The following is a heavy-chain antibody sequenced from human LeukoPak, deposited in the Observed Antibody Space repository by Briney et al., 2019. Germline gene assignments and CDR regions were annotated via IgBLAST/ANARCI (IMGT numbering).Heavy chain of an antibody. CDR2: ISAYNGNT. CDR3: ARDDEIWWYYFDY. Sequence: ASVKVSCKASGGTFSSYAISWARQAPGQGLEWMGWISAYNGNTNYAQKLQGRVTMTTDTSTSTAYMELRSLRSDDTAVYYCARDDEIWWYYFDYWGQGTLVTVSS. V-gene: IGHV1-18*01. D-gene: IGHD2-8*02. J-gene: IGHJ4*02. CDR1: GGTFSSYA.